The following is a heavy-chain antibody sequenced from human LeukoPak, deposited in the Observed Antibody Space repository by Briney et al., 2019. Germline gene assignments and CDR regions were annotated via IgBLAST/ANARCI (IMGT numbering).Heavy chain of an antibody. CDR3: ARDCVPDEDIVVVPAAPPDY. D-gene: IGHD2-2*01. V-gene: IGHV3-30*04. J-gene: IGHJ4*02. Sequence: PGRSLRLSCAASGFTFSSYAMHWVRQAPGKGLEWVAVISYDGSNKYYADSVKGRFTISRDNSKNTLYLQMNSLRAEDTAVYYCARDCVPDEDIVVVPAAPPDYWGQGTLVTVSS. CDR1: GFTFSSYA. CDR2: ISYDGSNK.